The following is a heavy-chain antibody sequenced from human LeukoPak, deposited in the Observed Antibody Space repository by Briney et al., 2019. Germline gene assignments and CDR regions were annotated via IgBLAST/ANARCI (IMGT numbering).Heavy chain of an antibody. V-gene: IGHV3-30*03. CDR1: GFTFSSYG. D-gene: IGHD5-24*01. CDR3: ARGDVYYMDV. Sequence: GRSLRLSCAASGFTFSSYGMHWVRQAPGKGLEWVAVISYDGSNKYYADSVKGRFTISRDNSKNTLYLQMNSLRSEDTAVYYCARGDVYYMDVWGKGTTVTVSS. J-gene: IGHJ6*03. CDR2: ISYDGSNK.